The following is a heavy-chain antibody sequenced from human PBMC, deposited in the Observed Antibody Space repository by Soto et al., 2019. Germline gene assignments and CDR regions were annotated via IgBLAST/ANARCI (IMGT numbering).Heavy chain of an antibody. D-gene: IGHD2-15*01. V-gene: IGHV4-31*03. Sequence: NPSETLSLTCTVSGGSISSGGYYWSWIRQHPGKGLEWIGYIYYSGSTYYNPSLKSRVTISVDTSKNQFSLKLSSVTAADTAVYYCARGVLGYCSGGSCASGFWYFDLWGRGTLVTVSS. J-gene: IGHJ2*01. CDR2: IYYSGST. CDR3: ARGVLGYCSGGSCASGFWYFDL. CDR1: GGSISSGGYY.